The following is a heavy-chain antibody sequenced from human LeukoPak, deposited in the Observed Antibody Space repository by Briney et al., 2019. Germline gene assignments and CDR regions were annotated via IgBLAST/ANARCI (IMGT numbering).Heavy chain of an antibody. V-gene: IGHV3-30*03. CDR1: GFTFSNFW. CDR3: AREGYYGSGSPPSLYFDY. CDR2: TSSDLNVK. D-gene: IGHD3-10*01. Sequence: PGESLRLSCTASGFTFSNFWMGWVRQAPGKGLEWVAVTSSDLNVKLYADSVKGRFTISRDNSRSTLYLQMNSLRPEDTAIYYCAREGYYGSGSPPSLYFDYWGQGTLVTVSS. J-gene: IGHJ4*02.